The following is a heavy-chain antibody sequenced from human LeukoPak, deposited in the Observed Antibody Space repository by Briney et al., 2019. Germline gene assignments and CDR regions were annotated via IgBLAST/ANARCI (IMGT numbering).Heavy chain of an antibody. D-gene: IGHD1-1*01. Sequence: SETLSLTCAVSGDSIGSNKWWTWVRQPPGKGLEWIGEIHHSGRLNYSPSLKSRVTISVDKSKNHFSLNLNSITPADTAIYYCARGGDWKFDYWGQGTLVTVSS. CDR2: IHHSGRL. V-gene: IGHV4-4*02. CDR3: ARGGDWKFDY. J-gene: IGHJ4*02. CDR1: GDSIGSNKW.